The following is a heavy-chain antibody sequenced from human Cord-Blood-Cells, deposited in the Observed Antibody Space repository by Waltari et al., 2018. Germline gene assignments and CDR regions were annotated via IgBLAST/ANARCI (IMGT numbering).Heavy chain of an antibody. CDR2: IYYSGST. CDR3: AREQAMAVLDY. J-gene: IGHJ4*02. CDR1: GGSSRSGGYY. D-gene: IGHD5-18*01. Sequence: QVQLQESGPGLVKPSQTLSLTCTVSGGSSRSGGYYWRWIRPHPGKGLEWIGYIYYSGSTYYNPSLKSRVTISVDTSKNQFSLKLSSVTAADTAVYYCAREQAMAVLDYWGQGTLVTVSS. V-gene: IGHV4-31*03.